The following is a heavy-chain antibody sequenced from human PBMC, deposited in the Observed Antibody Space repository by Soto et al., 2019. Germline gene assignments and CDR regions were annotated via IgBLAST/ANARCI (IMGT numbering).Heavy chain of an antibody. CDR2: IIPILGIA. D-gene: IGHD5-12*01. Sequence: QVQLVQSGAEVKKPGSSVKVSCKASGGTFSSYTISWVRQAPGQGLEWMGRIIPILGIANYAQKFQGRVTITADKSTSTGYMELSSLRSEDTAVYYCARGLEMAPFAFDIWGQGKMVTVSS. V-gene: IGHV1-69*02. CDR1: GGTFSSYT. CDR3: ARGLEMAPFAFDI. J-gene: IGHJ3*02.